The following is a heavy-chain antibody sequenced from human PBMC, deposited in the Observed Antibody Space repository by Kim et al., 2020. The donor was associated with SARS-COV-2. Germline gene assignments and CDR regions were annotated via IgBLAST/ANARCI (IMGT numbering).Heavy chain of an antibody. CDR3: AKDTVATISLDY. D-gene: IGHD5-12*01. V-gene: IGHV3-30*18. CDR2: ISYDGSNK. Sequence: GGSLRLSCAASGFTFSSYGMHWVRQAPGKGLEWVAVISYDGSNKYYADSVKGRFTISRDNSKNTLYLQMNSLRAEDTAVYYCAKDTVATISLDYWGQGTL. CDR1: GFTFSSYG. J-gene: IGHJ4*02.